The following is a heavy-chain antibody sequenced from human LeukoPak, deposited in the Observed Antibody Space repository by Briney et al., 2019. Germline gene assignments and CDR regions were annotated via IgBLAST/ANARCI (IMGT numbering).Heavy chain of an antibody. CDR1: GYTFTSYD. Sequence: ASVKVSCKASGYTFTSYDINWVRQATGQGLEWMGWMNPNGGNTGYAQKFQGRVTMTRDTSISTAYMELSSLRSEDTAVYYCARMSYYDSSGDNWFDPWGQGTLVTVSS. J-gene: IGHJ5*02. D-gene: IGHD3-22*01. CDR2: MNPNGGNT. V-gene: IGHV1-8*01. CDR3: ARMSYYDSSGDNWFDP.